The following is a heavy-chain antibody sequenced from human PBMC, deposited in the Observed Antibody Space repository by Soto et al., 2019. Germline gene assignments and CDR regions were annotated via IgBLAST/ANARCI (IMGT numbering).Heavy chain of an antibody. CDR2: IYYSGST. Sequence: SETLSLTCTVSGGSISSGDYYWSWIRQPPGKGLEWIGYIYYSGSTYYNPSLKSRVTISVDTSKNQFSLKLSSVTAADTAVYYCASVRDMLTFGGVIVSPGWFDPWGQGTLVTVSS. D-gene: IGHD3-16*02. CDR3: ASVRDMLTFGGVIVSPGWFDP. CDR1: GGSISSGDYY. V-gene: IGHV4-30-4*01. J-gene: IGHJ5*02.